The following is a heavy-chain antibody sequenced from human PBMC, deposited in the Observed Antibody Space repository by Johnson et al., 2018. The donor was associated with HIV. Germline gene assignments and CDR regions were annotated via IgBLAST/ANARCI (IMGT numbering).Heavy chain of an antibody. CDR3: TRDWGEDGYTWGLGFDI. J-gene: IGHJ3*02. V-gene: IGHV3-30*03. Sequence: QVQLVESGGGVVQPGRSLRLSCAASGFTFSSYGMHWVRQAPGKGLEWVAVISYDGDNEYYADSVKGRFTVSRDHSKNTLNLQMNSLRPEETGVYYCTRDWGEDGYTWGLGFDIWGPGTVVTVSS. CDR2: ISYDGDNE. CDR1: GFTFSSYG. D-gene: IGHD5-24*01.